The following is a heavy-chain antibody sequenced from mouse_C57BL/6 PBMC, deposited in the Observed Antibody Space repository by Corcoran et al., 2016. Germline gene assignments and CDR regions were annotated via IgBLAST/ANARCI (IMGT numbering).Heavy chain of an antibody. D-gene: IGHD1-1*01. CDR1: GYTFTDYY. J-gene: IGHJ4*01. V-gene: IGHV1-26*01. CDR2: INPNNGGT. CDR3: ARRYYGSRNYAMDY. Sequence: EVQLQQSGPELVKPGASVKISCKASGYTFTDYYMNWVKQSHGKSLEWIGDINPNNGGTSYNQKFKGKATLTVDKSSSTAYMELRSLTSEDSAVYYCARRYYGSRNYAMDYWVQGTSVTVSS.